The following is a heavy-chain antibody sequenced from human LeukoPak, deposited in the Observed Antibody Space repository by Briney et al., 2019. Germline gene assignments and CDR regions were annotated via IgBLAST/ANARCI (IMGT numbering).Heavy chain of an antibody. Sequence: GGSLRLSCVASGFTFSSYAMHWVRQAPGKGLEWVAVISYDGSNKYYADSVKGRFTISRDNSKNTLYLQMNSLRAEDTAVYYCAKGIGSDYWGQGTLVTVSS. CDR1: GFTFSSYA. D-gene: IGHD3-10*01. J-gene: IGHJ4*02. CDR3: AKGIGSDY. V-gene: IGHV3-30-3*01. CDR2: ISYDGSNK.